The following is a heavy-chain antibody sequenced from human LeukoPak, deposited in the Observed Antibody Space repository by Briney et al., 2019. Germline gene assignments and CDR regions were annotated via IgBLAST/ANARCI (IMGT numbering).Heavy chain of an antibody. CDR2: IRQDGSET. Sequence: SGGSLRLSCTASGFTFSSQWMSWVRQALGKGLEWVANIRQDGSETQYVDSMKGRFTISRDNAKNSSYLQMNSLRAEDTAMYYCVTTTRPRAFDYWGQGTLVTVSS. V-gene: IGHV3-7*01. J-gene: IGHJ4*02. CDR3: VTTTRPRAFDY. CDR1: GFTFSSQW. D-gene: IGHD1-26*01.